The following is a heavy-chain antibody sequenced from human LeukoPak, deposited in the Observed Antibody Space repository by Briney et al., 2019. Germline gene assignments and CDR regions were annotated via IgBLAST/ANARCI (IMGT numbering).Heavy chain of an antibody. Sequence: SETLSLTCAVYGGSFSGYCWSWIRQPPGKGLEWIGEINHSGSTNYNPSLKSRVTISVDTSKNQFSLKLSSVTAADTAVYYCARDSSGWSWGFDYWGQGTLVTVSS. CDR3: ARDSSGWSWGFDY. V-gene: IGHV4-34*01. D-gene: IGHD6-19*01. CDR1: GGSFSGYC. CDR2: INHSGST. J-gene: IGHJ4*02.